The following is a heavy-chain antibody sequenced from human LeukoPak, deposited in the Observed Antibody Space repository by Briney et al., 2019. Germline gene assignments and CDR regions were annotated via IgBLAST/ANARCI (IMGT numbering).Heavy chain of an antibody. V-gene: IGHV1-69*06. J-gene: IGHJ5*02. D-gene: IGHD3-10*01. CDR1: GGTFSSYA. CDR2: IIPIFGTA. Sequence: SVKVSCKASGGTFSSYAISWVRQAPGQGLEWMGGIIPIFGTANYAQEFQGRVTITADKSTSTAYMELSSLRSEDTAVYYCARGSGGSYHYNWFDPWGQGTLVTVSS. CDR3: ARGSGGSYHYNWFDP.